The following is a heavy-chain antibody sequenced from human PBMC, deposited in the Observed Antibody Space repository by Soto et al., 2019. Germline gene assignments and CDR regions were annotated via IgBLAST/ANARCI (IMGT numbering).Heavy chain of an antibody. D-gene: IGHD3-10*01. CDR2: INHSGST. CDR3: AREPITLVRGVHPYYYYMEV. Sequence: PSETLSLTCAAYGGSFSGYYWSWIRQPPGKGLEWIGEINHSGSTNYNPSLKSRVTISVDTSKNQFSLKVSSVTAADTAVYHCAREPITLVRGVHPYYYYMEVWGKGTTVTVSS. CDR1: GGSFSGYY. J-gene: IGHJ6*03. V-gene: IGHV4-34*01.